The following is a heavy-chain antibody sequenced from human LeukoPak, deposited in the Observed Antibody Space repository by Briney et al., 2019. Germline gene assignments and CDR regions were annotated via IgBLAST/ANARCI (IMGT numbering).Heavy chain of an antibody. Sequence: PGGSLRLSCAASGFTFRNYGMHWVRQAPGKGLEWVAVIWYDGSNKYYADSVKGRFTISRDNSKNTLYLQMNSLRAEDTAVYYCARDPCSSTSCYLPDYWGQGTLVTVSS. CDR1: GFTFRNYG. CDR2: IWYDGSNK. J-gene: IGHJ4*02. D-gene: IGHD2-2*01. V-gene: IGHV3-33*01. CDR3: ARDPCSSTSCYLPDY.